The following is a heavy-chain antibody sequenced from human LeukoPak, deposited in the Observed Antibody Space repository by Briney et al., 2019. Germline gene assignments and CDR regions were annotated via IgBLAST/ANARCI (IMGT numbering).Heavy chain of an antibody. CDR3: AKSMAEYCDSTIDS. J-gene: IGHJ4*02. D-gene: IGHD2/OR15-2a*01. Sequence: GGSLRLSCEGSAFIFSGHWMNWVRQTPGKGLEWVASIKEDGSERQYVDSVKGRFSISRDNTKGSLFLQLNSLRAEDTAVYYCAKSMAEYCDSTIDSWGQGTLVTVSS. CDR1: AFIFSGHW. V-gene: IGHV3-7*03. CDR2: IKEDGSER.